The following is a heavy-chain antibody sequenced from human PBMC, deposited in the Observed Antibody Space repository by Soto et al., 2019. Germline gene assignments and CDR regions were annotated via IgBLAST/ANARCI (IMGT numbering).Heavy chain of an antibody. J-gene: IGHJ4*02. D-gene: IGHD2-8*02. V-gene: IGHV3-30*18. CDR3: VKDRSDTWSFDY. Sequence: QVQLVESGGGVVQPGRSLRLSCSASEFIYSSCAMHWVRQVPGKGLEWLAVVSHDGTLYPYADSVKGRFTISRDNSRKMLYLQMNSLRPDDTAVYYCVKDRSDTWSFDYWGQGTLVTVSS. CDR2: VSHDGTLY. CDR1: EFIYSSCA.